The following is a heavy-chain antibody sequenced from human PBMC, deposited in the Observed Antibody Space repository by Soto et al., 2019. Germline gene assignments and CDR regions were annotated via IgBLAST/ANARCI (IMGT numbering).Heavy chain of an antibody. CDR3: AKEGGGYYDFWSGPNYYYYYGMDL. D-gene: IGHD3-3*01. V-gene: IGHV3-23*01. CDR2: ISGSGGST. Sequence: GGSLRLSCAASGFTFSSYAMSWVRQAPGKGLEWVSAISGSGGSTYYTDSVKGRFTISRDNSKNTLYLQMNSLRAEDTAVYYCAKEGGGYYDFWSGPNYYYYYGMDLWGQGTTVTVAS. CDR1: GFTFSSYA. J-gene: IGHJ6*02.